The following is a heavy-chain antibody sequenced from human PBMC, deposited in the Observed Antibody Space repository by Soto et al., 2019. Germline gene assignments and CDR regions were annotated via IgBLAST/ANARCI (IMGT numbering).Heavy chain of an antibody. Sequence: QVQLVESGGGVVQPGRSLRLSCAASGFTFSRYGMHWVRQAPGKGLEWVAVIWYDGSNKYYADSVKGRFTISRDNSKNTLYLQMNSLRAEDTAVYYCARDGGHGDLDSWGQGTLVTVSS. CDR1: GFTFSRYG. V-gene: IGHV3-33*01. D-gene: IGHD4-17*01. CDR2: IWYDGSNK. CDR3: ARDGGHGDLDS. J-gene: IGHJ5*01.